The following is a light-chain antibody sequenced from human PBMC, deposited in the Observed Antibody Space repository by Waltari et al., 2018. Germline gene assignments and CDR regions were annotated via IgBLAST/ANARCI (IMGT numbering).Light chain of an antibody. Sequence: SYVLTQPPSVSVAPGETARITCGGNNIESKSVHWYRQRPGQAPVVVISYDNDRAAGIPERFSGSNSGNTATLTISRVEAGDEADYYCQVWDANTDPGVFGTG. CDR3: QVWDANTDPGV. V-gene: IGLV3-21*01. J-gene: IGLJ1*01. CDR1: NIESKS. CDR2: YDN.